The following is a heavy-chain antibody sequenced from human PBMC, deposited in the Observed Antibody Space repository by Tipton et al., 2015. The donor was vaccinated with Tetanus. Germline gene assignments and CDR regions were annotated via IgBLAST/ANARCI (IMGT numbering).Heavy chain of an antibody. D-gene: IGHD1-1*01. J-gene: IGHJ6*02. CDR1: GFTFSNYA. V-gene: IGHV4-34*08. CDR3: VTVNFPNYYHYGMDV. CDR2: INHSGNT. Sequence: LRLSCAASGFTFSNYAMIWVRQAPGKGLEWIGEINHSGNTNHNPSLKSRVTLSVDTSKNQFSLKLNSVTAADTAMYYCVTVNFPNYYHYGMDVWGQGTTVTVSS.